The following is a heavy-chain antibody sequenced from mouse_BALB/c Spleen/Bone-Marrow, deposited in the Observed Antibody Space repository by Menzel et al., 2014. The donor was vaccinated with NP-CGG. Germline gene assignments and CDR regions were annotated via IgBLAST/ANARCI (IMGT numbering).Heavy chain of an antibody. Sequence: EVMLVESGGGLVKPGGSLKLSCAASGFTFSSYAMSWVRQSPEKRLEWVAETSSGGSYTYYPDTVTGRFTISRDNAKNTLYLEMSSLRSEDTAMYYCAREEGNFLAYWGQGTLVTVSA. CDR1: GFTFSSYA. J-gene: IGHJ3*01. D-gene: IGHD2-1*01. CDR3: AREEGNFLAY. V-gene: IGHV5-9-4*01. CDR2: TSSGGSYT.